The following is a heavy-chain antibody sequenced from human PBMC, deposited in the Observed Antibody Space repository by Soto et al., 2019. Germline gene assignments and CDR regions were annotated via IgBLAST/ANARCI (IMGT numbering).Heavy chain of an antibody. CDR1: GDSITNAAYY. CDR2: IYYSGNT. CDR3: ARGYGSGSYYFDY. J-gene: IGHJ4*02. Sequence: PSETLSLTCTVSGDSITNAAYYWGWIRQPPGKGLECIGIIYYSGNTYYSPSLKSRVTMSVDTSKNQFSLKLSSVSAADTSMYFCARGYGSGSYYFDYWGQGTLVTVAS. D-gene: IGHD3-10*01. V-gene: IGHV4-39*01.